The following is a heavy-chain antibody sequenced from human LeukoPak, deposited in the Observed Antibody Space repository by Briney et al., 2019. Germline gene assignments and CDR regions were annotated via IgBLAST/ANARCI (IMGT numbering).Heavy chain of an antibody. V-gene: IGHV4-39*01. D-gene: IGHD1-26*01. J-gene: IGHJ4*02. CDR3: ASSGSYRDDY. CDR1: GGSISSSSYY. Sequence: SETLSLTCTVSGGSISSSSYYWGWIRQPPGKGLEWIGSIYYSGSTYYNPSLESRVTISVDTSKNQFSLKLSSVTAADTAVYYCASSGSYRDDYWGQGTLVTVSS. CDR2: IYYSGST.